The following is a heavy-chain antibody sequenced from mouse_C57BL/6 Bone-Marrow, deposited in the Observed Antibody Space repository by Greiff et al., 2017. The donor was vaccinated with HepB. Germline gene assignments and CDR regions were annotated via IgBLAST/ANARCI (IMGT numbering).Heavy chain of an antibody. Sequence: DVMLVESGGGLVKPGGSLKLSCAASGFTFSSYAMSWVRQTPEKRLEWVATISDGGSYTYYPDNVKGRFTISRDNAKNNLYLQMSHLKSEDTAMYYCARDPFDGYYPDYWGQGTTLTVSS. CDR2: ISDGGSYT. J-gene: IGHJ2*01. D-gene: IGHD2-3*01. CDR1: GFTFSSYA. CDR3: ARDPFDGYYPDY. V-gene: IGHV5-4*01.